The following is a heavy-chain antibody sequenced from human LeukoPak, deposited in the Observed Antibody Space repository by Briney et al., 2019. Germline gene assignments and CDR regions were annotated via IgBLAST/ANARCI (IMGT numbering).Heavy chain of an antibody. J-gene: IGHJ4*02. Sequence: SETLSLACTVSGGSISSYYWSWIRQPPGKGLEWIGYIYYSGSTNYNPSLRSRVTISVDTSKNQFSLKLSSVTAADTAVYYCARGGNYGDYDGYFDYWGQGTLITVSS. CDR1: GGSISSYY. CDR2: IYYSGST. D-gene: IGHD4-17*01. V-gene: IGHV4-59*08. CDR3: ARGGNYGDYDGYFDY.